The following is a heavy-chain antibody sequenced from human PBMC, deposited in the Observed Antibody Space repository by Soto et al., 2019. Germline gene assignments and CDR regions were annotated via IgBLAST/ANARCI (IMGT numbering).Heavy chain of an antibody. CDR2: INPKSGGT. Sequence: ASVKVSCKASGYNFTDYHIHWVRQAPGQGLEWLGRINPKSGGTSTAQKFQGWVTMTTDTSISTASMGLTRLTSDDTAIYYCARGDSTDCSNGVCSFFYNHDMDVWGQGTTVTVSS. D-gene: IGHD2-8*01. CDR1: GYNFTDYH. V-gene: IGHV1-2*04. CDR3: ARGDSTDCSNGVCSFFYNHDMDV. J-gene: IGHJ6*02.